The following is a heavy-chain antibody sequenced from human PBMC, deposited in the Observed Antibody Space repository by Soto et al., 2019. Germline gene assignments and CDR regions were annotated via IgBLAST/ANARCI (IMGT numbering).Heavy chain of an antibody. D-gene: IGHD3-10*01. J-gene: IGHJ4*02. CDR1: GFTFSNYW. CDR3: ARALVNGGDY. Sequence: LRLSCAASGFTFSNYWMTWVRQAPGKGLEWVANIKQDGSETNFVDSAKGRFTISRDNAKNSLYLQMNSLRAEDTAVYYCARALVNGGDYWGQGT. V-gene: IGHV3-7*01. CDR2: IKQDGSET.